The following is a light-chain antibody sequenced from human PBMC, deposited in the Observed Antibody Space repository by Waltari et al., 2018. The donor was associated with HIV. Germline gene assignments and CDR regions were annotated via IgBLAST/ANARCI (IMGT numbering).Light chain of an antibody. CDR1: SGHSRNI. J-gene: IGLJ3*02. V-gene: IGLV4-60*02. Sequence: QPVLTQSSSASASLGSSVKLTCTLTSGHSRNIIAWHQQQPGKAPRYLMKLEGGGFYNKGGGVPDRFSGSSSGADRYLTISNLQFEDEADYYCETCDSSTWVFGGGTKLTVL. CDR3: ETCDSSTWV. CDR2: LEGGGFY.